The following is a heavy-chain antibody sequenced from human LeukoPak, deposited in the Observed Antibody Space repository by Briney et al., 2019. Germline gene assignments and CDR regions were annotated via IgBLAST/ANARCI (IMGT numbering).Heavy chain of an antibody. Sequence: PGGSLRLSCAASGFTFSNAWMSWVRQAPGKGPEWVGRIKSKTDGGTTDYAAPVKGRFTISRDDSKNTLYLQMNSLKTEDTAVYYCTTDRSQLRYFDWLQRKGDAFDIWGQGTMVTVSS. CDR3: TTDRSQLRYFDWLQRKGDAFDI. CDR2: IKSKTDGGTT. CDR1: GFTFSNAW. D-gene: IGHD3-9*01. V-gene: IGHV3-15*01. J-gene: IGHJ3*02.